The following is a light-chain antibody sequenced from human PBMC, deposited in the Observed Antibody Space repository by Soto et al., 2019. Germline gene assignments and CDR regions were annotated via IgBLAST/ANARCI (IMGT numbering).Light chain of an antibody. CDR2: GAS. Sequence: EIVLTQSPGTLSLSPGEGATLSCRAGQSVSSSQLAWYQQKPGQAPRLLVYGASSRATGTPDRFSGSVPGTDFTLTISRLEPEDFAIYYRQQYDDWVTFGQGTKVDIK. V-gene: IGKV3-20*01. CDR1: QSVSSSQ. J-gene: IGKJ1*01. CDR3: QQYDDWVT.